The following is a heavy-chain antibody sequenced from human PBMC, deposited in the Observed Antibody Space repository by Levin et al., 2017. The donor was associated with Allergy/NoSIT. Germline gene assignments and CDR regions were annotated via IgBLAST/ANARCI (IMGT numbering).Heavy chain of an antibody. CDR2: ISHDGSKI. J-gene: IGHJ4*02. CDR3: VRYSGYDYFLDL. Sequence: PGGSLRLSCAASGFTLSRYTMHWVRQAPGKGPEWVAVISHDGSKIYYADSVKGRFTISRDDYRNTLYLQIDILATEDTAVYYCVRYSGYDYFLDLWGQGTLVSVSS. D-gene: IGHD5-12*01. V-gene: IGHV3-30-3*01. CDR1: GFTLSRYT.